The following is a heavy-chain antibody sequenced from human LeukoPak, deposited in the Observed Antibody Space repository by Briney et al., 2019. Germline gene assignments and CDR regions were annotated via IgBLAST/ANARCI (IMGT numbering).Heavy chain of an antibody. D-gene: IGHD2-2*02. CDR2: IYYSGST. CDR3: AKGYCSSTSCYTVAKIFDY. J-gene: IGHJ4*02. V-gene: IGHV4-59*01. CDR1: GGSISSYY. Sequence: PSETLSLTCTVSGGSISSYYWSWIRQPPGKGLEWIGYIYYSGSTNYNPSLKSRVTISVDTSKNQFSLKLSSVTAADTAVYYCAKGYCSSTSCYTVAKIFDYWGQGTLVTVSS.